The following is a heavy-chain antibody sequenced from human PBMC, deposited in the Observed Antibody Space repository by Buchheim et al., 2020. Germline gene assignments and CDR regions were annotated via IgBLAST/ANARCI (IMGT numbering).Heavy chain of an antibody. CDR3: ARGVSAVWFPWEYNWFDP. Sequence: QVQLVESGGGLVKPGGSLRLSCAASGFTFSDYYMSWIHQAPGKGLEWVSYISSSSSYTNYADSVKGRFTISRDNAKNSLYLQMNSLRAEDTAVYYCARGVSAVWFPWEYNWFDPWGQGTL. CDR1: GFTFSDYY. D-gene: IGHD1-26*01. J-gene: IGHJ5*02. V-gene: IGHV3-11*05. CDR2: ISSSSSYT.